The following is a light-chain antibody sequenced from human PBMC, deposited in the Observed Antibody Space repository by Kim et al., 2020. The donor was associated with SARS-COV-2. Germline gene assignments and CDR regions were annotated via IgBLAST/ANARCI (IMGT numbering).Light chain of an antibody. CDR1: QSVSSN. Sequence: EIVMTQSPATLSMSPGERATLSCRASQSVSSNLAWYQQKPGQAPRLLIYGASTRATGIPARFSGSGSGTEFTLTISSLQSEDFAVYYCQQYNNWFMYTFGQGTKLEI. J-gene: IGKJ2*01. CDR2: GAS. V-gene: IGKV3-15*01. CDR3: QQYNNWFMYT.